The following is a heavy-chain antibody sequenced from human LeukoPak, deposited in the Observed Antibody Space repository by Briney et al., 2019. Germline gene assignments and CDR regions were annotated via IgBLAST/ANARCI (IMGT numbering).Heavy chain of an antibody. CDR3: VRDFRSADY. V-gene: IGHV3-74*01. CDR1: GFTFRHYT. J-gene: IGHJ4*02. CDR2: ICPDGTVT. Sequence: GGSLRLSCAASGFTFRHYTMHWVRQGPGKGPMWVSRICPDGTVTNYADSVKARFTISRDNARNTAYLQMNNLRAEDTAVYYCVRDFRSADYWGQGTLVTVSS.